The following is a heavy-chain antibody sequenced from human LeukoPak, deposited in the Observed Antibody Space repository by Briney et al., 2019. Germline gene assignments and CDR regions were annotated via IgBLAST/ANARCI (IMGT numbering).Heavy chain of an antibody. CDR1: GYTFTSYA. V-gene: IGHV1-3*01. CDR3: ARVTMVRGVIRAFDI. J-gene: IGHJ3*02. D-gene: IGHD3-10*01. CDR2: INAGNGNT. Sequence: ASVKVSCKASGYTFTSYAMHWVRQAPGQRLEWMGWINAGNGNTKYSQKFQGRVTITRDTSASTAYMELSSLKGTAVYYCARVTMVRGVIRAFDIWGQGTMVTVSS.